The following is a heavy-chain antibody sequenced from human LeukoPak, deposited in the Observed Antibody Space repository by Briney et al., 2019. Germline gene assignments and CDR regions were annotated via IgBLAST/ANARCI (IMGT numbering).Heavy chain of an antibody. CDR3: AKGLAYCGGDCYSLDY. CDR2: ISGSGGST. J-gene: IGHJ4*02. CDR1: GFTFSSYA. V-gene: IGHV3-23*01. Sequence: GGSLRLSCAASGFTFSSYAMSWVRQAPGKGLEWVSAISGSGGSTYYADSMKGRFTISRDSSKNTLYLQMNSLRAEDTAVYYCAKGLAYCGGDCYSLDYWGQGTLVTVSS. D-gene: IGHD2-21*02.